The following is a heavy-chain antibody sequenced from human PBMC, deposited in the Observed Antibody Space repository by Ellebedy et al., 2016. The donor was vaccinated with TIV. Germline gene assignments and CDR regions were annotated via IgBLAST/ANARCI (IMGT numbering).Heavy chain of an antibody. CDR1: GSSFRNYA. Sequence: AASVKVSCKASGSSFRNYAISWVRQAPGQGLEWMGGIIPIIGTTNYAQKFQGRVTMTRDTSTSTVYMELSSLRSEDTAVYYCARESQRGTSSWSHVDYWGQGTLVTVSS. J-gene: IGHJ4*02. CDR2: IIPIIGTT. CDR3: ARESQRGTSSWSHVDY. V-gene: IGHV1-69*05. D-gene: IGHD6-13*01.